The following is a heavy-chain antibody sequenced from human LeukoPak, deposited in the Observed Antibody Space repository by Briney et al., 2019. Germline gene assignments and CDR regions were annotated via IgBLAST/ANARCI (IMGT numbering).Heavy chain of an antibody. V-gene: IGHV3-53*01. Sequence: GGSLRLSCAASGFTVSSNYMSWVRQAPGKGLEWVSVIYSGGSTYYADSVKGRFTISRDNSKNTLYLQMNSLRAEDTAIYYCAKEGGTTGYYGMDVWGKGTTVTVSS. J-gene: IGHJ6*04. CDR2: IYSGGST. D-gene: IGHD1-1*01. CDR1: GFTVSSNY. CDR3: AKEGGTTGYYGMDV.